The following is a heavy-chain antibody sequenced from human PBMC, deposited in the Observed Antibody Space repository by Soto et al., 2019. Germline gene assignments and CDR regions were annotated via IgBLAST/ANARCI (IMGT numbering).Heavy chain of an antibody. Sequence: PGGSLRLSCASSGFTFSNAWMNWVRQAPGKGLEWVGRIKSKTDGGTTDYAAPVKGRFTISRDDSKNTLYLQMNSLKTEDTAVYYCTTDSSPDYDFWSGPIQYYLDYWGQGTLVTVSS. CDR1: GFTFSNAW. CDR3: TTDSSPDYDFWSGPIQYYLDY. J-gene: IGHJ4*02. CDR2: IKSKTDGGTT. V-gene: IGHV3-15*07. D-gene: IGHD3-3*01.